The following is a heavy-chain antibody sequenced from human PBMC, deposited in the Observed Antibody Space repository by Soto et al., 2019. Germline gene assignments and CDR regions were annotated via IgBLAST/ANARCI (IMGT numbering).Heavy chain of an antibody. CDR3: ARQQWLYYYYGMDV. V-gene: IGHV1-18*01. Sequence: GASSEVSCKASGYTFTTYGISWVRQAPGQGLEWMGWISAYNGNTNYAQKIQGRVTMTTDTSTSTAYMELRSLRSDDTAVYYCARQQWLYYYYGMDVWGQGTTVTVSS. D-gene: IGHD6-19*01. CDR2: ISAYNGNT. J-gene: IGHJ6*02. CDR1: GYTFTTYG.